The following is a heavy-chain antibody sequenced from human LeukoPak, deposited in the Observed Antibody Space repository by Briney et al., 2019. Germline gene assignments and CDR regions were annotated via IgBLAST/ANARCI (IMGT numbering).Heavy chain of an antibody. CDR3: ARSGTTGWLIDY. CDR2: INAGNGNT. CDR1: GYTFTSYA. D-gene: IGHD1-1*01. V-gene: IGHV1-3*01. J-gene: IGHJ4*02. Sequence: ASVKVSCKASGYTFTSYAMHWVRQAPGQRLEWMGWINAGNGNTKYSQKFQGRVTITRDTSASTAYMELSSLRSEDTAVYYCARSGTTGWLIDYWGQGTLVTVPS.